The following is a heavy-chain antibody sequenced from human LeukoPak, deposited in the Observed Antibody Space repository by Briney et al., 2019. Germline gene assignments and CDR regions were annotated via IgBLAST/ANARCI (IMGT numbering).Heavy chain of an antibody. J-gene: IGHJ4*02. CDR1: GYRFTSYW. CDR2: IYPGDSDT. Sequence: GESLEISWKGSGYRFTSYWLGWVRQVPGKGLEWMGIIYPGDSDTRYSPSFQGQVTISADKSISTAYLQWSSLKASDTAMYYCARLWVPGGSYYYDYFDYWGQGTLVTVSS. V-gene: IGHV5-51*01. CDR3: ARLWVPGGSYYYDYFDY. D-gene: IGHD1-26*01.